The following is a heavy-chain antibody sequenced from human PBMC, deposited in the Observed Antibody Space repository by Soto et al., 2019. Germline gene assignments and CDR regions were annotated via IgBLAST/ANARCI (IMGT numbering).Heavy chain of an antibody. CDR1: GGSISSYY. CDR2: IYNSGST. V-gene: IGHV4-59*01. D-gene: IGHD3-10*01. J-gene: IGHJ6*02. CDR3: ARARITMVREVIKYNMDV. Sequence: ASETLSLTCTVSGGSISSYYWSWIRRPPGKGLEWMGYIYNSGSTHSNPSLQSRVTISVDTSKNQFSLKLSSVTAADTGIYYCARARITMVREVIKYNMDVWGQGTTVTVSS.